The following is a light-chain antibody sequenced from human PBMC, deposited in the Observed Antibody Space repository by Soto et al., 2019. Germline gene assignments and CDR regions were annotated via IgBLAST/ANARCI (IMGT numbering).Light chain of an antibody. CDR1: QSVSSY. V-gene: IGKV3-11*01. CDR2: DAS. J-gene: IGKJ3*01. CDR3: QQRSNWAST. Sequence: EIVLTQSPATLSLSPGERATLSCRASQSVSSYLAWYQQKPGQAPRLLIYDASNRATGIPARFSGSGSGTDFTLTISSLEPEDFAFYCCQQRSNWASTFGPGTKVDIK.